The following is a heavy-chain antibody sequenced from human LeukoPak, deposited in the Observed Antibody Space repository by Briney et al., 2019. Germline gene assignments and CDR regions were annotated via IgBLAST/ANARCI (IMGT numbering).Heavy chain of an antibody. CDR1: GYTFTGYY. Sequence: GASVKVSCKASGYTFTGYYMHWVRQAPGQGLEWMGWINPNSGGTNYAQKFQGRVTMTRDTSISTAYMELSSLRSEDTAVYYCARAPRRSSGWYEAWFDPWGQGTLVTVSS. J-gene: IGHJ5*02. CDR2: INPNSGGT. D-gene: IGHD6-19*01. CDR3: ARAPRRSSGWYEAWFDP. V-gene: IGHV1-2*02.